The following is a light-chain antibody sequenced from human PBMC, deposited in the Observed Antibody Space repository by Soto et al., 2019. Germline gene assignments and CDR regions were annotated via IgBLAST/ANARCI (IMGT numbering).Light chain of an antibody. CDR3: SSYAGSNIYV. CDR2: EVS. V-gene: IGLV2-8*01. CDR1: SSDVGGYNY. J-gene: IGLJ1*01. Sequence: QSVLTRPPSASGSPGQSVTISCTGTSSDVGGYNYVSWYQQHPGKAPKLMIYEVSERPSGVPDRFSGSKSGNTASLTVSGLQAEDEADYYCSSYAGSNIYVFGTGTKV.